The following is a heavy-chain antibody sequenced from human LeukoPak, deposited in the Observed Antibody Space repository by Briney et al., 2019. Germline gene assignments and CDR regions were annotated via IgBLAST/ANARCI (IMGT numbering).Heavy chain of an antibody. CDR1: GFSFSNYE. CDR2: MSSSGSMT. CDR3: ARNPVMRDYADC. D-gene: IGHD4-17*01. V-gene: IGHV3-48*03. Sequence: GGSLRLSCAASGFSFSNYEMNWVRQTPGKGLEWVSYMSSSGSMTWYADSVKGRFTISRDNAKRSLYLQMNSLRVEDTALYYCARNPVMRDYADCWGQGTLVTVSS. J-gene: IGHJ4*02.